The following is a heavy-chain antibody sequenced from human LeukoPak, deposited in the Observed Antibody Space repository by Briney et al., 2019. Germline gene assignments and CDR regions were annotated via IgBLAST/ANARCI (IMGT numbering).Heavy chain of an antibody. CDR3: ARVAIAAAGTAWFDP. CDR2: INTNTGNP. D-gene: IGHD6-13*01. CDR1: GYTFTSYA. V-gene: IGHV7-4-1*04. Sequence: ASEKVSCKASGYTFTSYAMNRGRQAPGPGLDWMGWINTNTGNPTYAQGFTGRFVFSLHSSVSMAYLQISSRKAEDTAVYYCARVAIAAAGTAWFDPWGQGTLVTVSS. J-gene: IGHJ5*02.